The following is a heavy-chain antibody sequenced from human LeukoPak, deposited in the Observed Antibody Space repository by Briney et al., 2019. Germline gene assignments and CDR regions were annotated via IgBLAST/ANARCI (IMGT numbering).Heavy chain of an antibody. J-gene: IGHJ5*02. CDR3: ARGWGYYDSSGHYPNWFDP. CDR2: IIPIFGTA. D-gene: IGHD3-22*01. V-gene: IGHV1-69*05. CDR1: GGTFSSYA. Sequence: ASVKVSCKASGGTFSSYAISWVRQAPGQGLEWMGGIIPIFGTANYAQKFQGRVTITTDESTSTAYMELSSLRSEDTAVYYCARGWGYYDSSGHYPNWFDPWGQGTLVTVSS.